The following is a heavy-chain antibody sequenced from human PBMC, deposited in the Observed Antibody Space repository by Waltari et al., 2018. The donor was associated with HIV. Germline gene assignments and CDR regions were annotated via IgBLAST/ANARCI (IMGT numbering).Heavy chain of an antibody. CDR1: GFTFSSYG. CDR2: IWYDGSNK. CDR3: ASWLQNY. Sequence: QVQLVESGGGVVQPGRSLRLSCVASGFTFSSYGMHWVRQAPGKGRGWVAVIWYDGSNKYYADSVKGRFTISRDNSKNTLYLQMNSLRAEDTAVYYCASWLQNYWGQGTLVTVSS. V-gene: IGHV3-33*01. J-gene: IGHJ4*02. D-gene: IGHD3-10*01.